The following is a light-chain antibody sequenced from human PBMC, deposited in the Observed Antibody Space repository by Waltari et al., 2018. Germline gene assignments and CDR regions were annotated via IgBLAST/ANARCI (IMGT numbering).Light chain of an antibody. V-gene: IGKV3-15*01. Sequence: EIVMTQSPATLSVSPGERATLSCRASQSVSSNLAWYQRKPGQAPRLLIYGASSRATGIPARFSGSGSGTEFTLTISSLQSEDFAVHYCQQYNDWPPWTFGQGTKVEI. CDR3: QQYNDWPPWT. CDR2: GAS. J-gene: IGKJ1*01. CDR1: QSVSSN.